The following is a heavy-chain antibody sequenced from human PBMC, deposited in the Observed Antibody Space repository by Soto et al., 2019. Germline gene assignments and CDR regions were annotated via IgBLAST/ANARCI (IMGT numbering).Heavy chain of an antibody. CDR2: TYYRSNWRH. J-gene: IGHJ4*02. CDR3: ARGVAGSGFDL. D-gene: IGHD6-19*01. CDR1: GDSVSSNTSA. V-gene: IGHV6-1*01. Sequence: SQTLSLPCAISGDSVSSNTSACNFIRSSPSRGLEWLGRTYYRSNWRHDYAVSVKSRITVNPDTSKNHFSLQLNSVTPDDTAVYYCARGVAGSGFDLWGQGTLVTSPQ.